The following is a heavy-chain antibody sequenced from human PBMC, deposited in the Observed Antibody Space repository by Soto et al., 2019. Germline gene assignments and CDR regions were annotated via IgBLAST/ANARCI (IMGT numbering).Heavy chain of an antibody. J-gene: IGHJ6*02. CDR3: ARGGGADGMDV. D-gene: IGHD1-26*01. V-gene: IGHV3-23*01. CDR1: GFTFSSYA. Sequence: EVQLLESGGGLVQPGGSLRLSCAASGFTFSSYAMSWVRQAPGKGLEWVSGITGSGGSTYYADSVKGRFTISRDYSKNTLYLQMNSLRPDDTAVYYCARGGGADGMDVWGQGTTVTV. CDR2: ITGSGGST.